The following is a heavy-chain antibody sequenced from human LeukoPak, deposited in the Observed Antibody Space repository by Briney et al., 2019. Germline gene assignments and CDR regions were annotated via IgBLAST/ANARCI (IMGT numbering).Heavy chain of an antibody. D-gene: IGHD4-17*01. CDR3: ARFRDDGDYGLDY. J-gene: IGHJ4*02. CDR1: GFTFSSYA. V-gene: IGHV3-48*03. CDR2: ISSSGSTI. Sequence: PGGSLRLSCAASGFTFSSYAMHWVRQAPGKGLEWVSYISSSGSTIYYADSVKGRFTISRDNAKNSLYLQMNSLRAEDTAVYYCARFRDDGDYGLDYWGQGTLVTVSS.